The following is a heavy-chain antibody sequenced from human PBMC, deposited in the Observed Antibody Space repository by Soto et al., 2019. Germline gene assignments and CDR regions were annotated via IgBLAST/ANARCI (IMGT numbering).Heavy chain of an antibody. CDR2: IYSGGST. CDR3: ARVPHRFRSSSNYI. J-gene: IGHJ4*02. CDR1: GITVSGNY. Sequence: SGGSLRLSCAASGITVSGNYMAWVRQAPGKGLEWVSLIYSGGSTFYTDSVRGRFIISRDNSKNTLYLQMNSLRAEDTAMYYCARVPHRFRSSSNYIWGQGTLVTSPQ. V-gene: IGHV3-53*01. D-gene: IGHD6-6*01.